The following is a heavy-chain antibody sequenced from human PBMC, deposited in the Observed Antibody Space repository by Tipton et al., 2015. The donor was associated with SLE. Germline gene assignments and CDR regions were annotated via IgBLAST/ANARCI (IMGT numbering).Heavy chain of an antibody. J-gene: IGHJ4*02. CDR2: INHSGST. V-gene: IGHV4-34*01. CDR1: GGSFSGYY. D-gene: IGHD6-13*01. Sequence: TLSLTCAVYGGSFSGYYWSWIRQPPGKGLEWIGEINHSGSTNYNPSLKSRVTISVDTSQNQFSLKLSSLTAADTAVYYCARDSSRWYAYWGQGTLVTVSS. CDR3: ARDSSRWYAY.